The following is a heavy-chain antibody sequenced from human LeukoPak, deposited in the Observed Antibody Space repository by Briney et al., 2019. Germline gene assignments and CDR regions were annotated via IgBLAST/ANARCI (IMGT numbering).Heavy chain of an antibody. J-gene: IGHJ1*01. Sequence: ASVKVSCKASGGTFSSYAISWVRQAPGQGLEWMGGIIPIFGTANYAQKFQGRVTITADESTSTVYMELSSLRSEDTAVYYCARDHGAGIYCSSTSCPYFQHWGQGTLVTVSS. V-gene: IGHV1-69*13. D-gene: IGHD2-2*01. CDR2: IIPIFGTA. CDR1: GGTFSSYA. CDR3: ARDHGAGIYCSSTSCPYFQH.